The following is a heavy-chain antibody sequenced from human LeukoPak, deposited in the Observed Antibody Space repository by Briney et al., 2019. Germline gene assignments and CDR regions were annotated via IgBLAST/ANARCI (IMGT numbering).Heavy chain of an antibody. D-gene: IGHD4-4*01. J-gene: IGHJ6*02. Sequence: SETLSLTCAVYGGSFSGYYWSWIRQPPGKGLEWIGEINHSGSTNYNPSLKSRVTISVDTSKNQFSLKLSSVTAADTAVYYCARLWPYSSYLYYYYGMDVWGQGTTVTVSS. CDR1: GGSFSGYY. V-gene: IGHV4-34*01. CDR3: ARLWPYSSYLYYYYGMDV. CDR2: INHSGST.